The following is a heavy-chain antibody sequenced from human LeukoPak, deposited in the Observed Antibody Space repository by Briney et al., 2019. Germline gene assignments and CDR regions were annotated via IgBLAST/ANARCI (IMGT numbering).Heavy chain of an antibody. V-gene: IGHV4-39*01. J-gene: IGHJ6*03. D-gene: IGHD3-10*01. Sequence: SETLSLTCTVSGGSISSSSYYWGWIRQPPGKGLEWIGSIYYSGSTYYNPSLKSRVTISVDTSKNQFSLKLSSVTAADTAVYYCARQSYGSGTDNYYMDVWGKGTTVTVSS. CDR1: GGSISSSSYY. CDR3: ARQSYGSGTDNYYMDV. CDR2: IYYSGST.